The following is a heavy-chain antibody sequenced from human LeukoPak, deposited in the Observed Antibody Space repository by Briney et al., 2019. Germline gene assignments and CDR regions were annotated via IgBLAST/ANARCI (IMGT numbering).Heavy chain of an antibody. CDR2: IYPGDSDT. D-gene: IGHD5-18*01. CDR3: ARRGRSGYSYGYFDY. J-gene: IGHJ4*02. Sequence: GESLKISCKGSGYSFTSYWIGWVRQMPGKGLEWMGIIYPGDSDTRYSPSFQGQVTISADKSISTAYLQWSSLKASDTAMYYCARRGRSGYSYGYFDYWGQGTLVTVSS. V-gene: IGHV5-51*01. CDR1: GYSFTSYW.